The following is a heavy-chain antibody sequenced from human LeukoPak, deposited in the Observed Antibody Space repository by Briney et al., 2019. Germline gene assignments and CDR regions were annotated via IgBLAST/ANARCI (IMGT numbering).Heavy chain of an antibody. D-gene: IGHD6-13*01. CDR1: GGSISSYN. V-gene: IGHV4-59*01. CDR3: AAAGKYYYYYYMDV. J-gene: IGHJ6*03. Sequence: PSETLSLTCTLPGGSISSYNSCWIRQPPGKRLEWMGYIYYSGSTNYNPSLKSRVTISVDTSKNQFSLKLSSVTAADTAVYYCAAAGKYYYYYYMDVWGKGTTVTVSS. CDR2: IYYSGST.